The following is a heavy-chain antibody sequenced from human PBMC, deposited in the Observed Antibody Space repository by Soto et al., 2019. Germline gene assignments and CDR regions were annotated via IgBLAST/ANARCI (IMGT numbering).Heavy chain of an antibody. CDR1: GFTFSSYC. D-gene: IGHD2-21*02. J-gene: IGHJ4*02. V-gene: IGHV3-30*18. Sequence: GGSLRLSCAASGFTFSSYCIHWVRQAPCKGLEWVAVISYDGSNKYYADSVKGRFTISRDNSKNTLYLQMNSLRAEDTAVYYCAKDVNSCGGDSYGVDYCGQGTLVTFSS. CDR3: AKDVNSCGGDSYGVDY. CDR2: ISYDGSNK.